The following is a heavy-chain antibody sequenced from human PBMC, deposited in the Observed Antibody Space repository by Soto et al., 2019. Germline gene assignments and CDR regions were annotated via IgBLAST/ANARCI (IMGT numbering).Heavy chain of an antibody. CDR2: IYYSGST. CDR1: GGSISSGGYY. D-gene: IGHD3-3*01. J-gene: IGHJ6*02. CDR3: ARDQGYDFWSGYRPHGMDV. Sequence: PSETLSLTCTVSGGSISSGGYYWSWIRQHPGKGLEWIGYIYYSGSTYYNPSLKSRVTISVDTSKNQFSLKLSSVTAADTAVYYCARDQGYDFWSGYRPHGMDVWGQGTTVTVSS. V-gene: IGHV4-31*03.